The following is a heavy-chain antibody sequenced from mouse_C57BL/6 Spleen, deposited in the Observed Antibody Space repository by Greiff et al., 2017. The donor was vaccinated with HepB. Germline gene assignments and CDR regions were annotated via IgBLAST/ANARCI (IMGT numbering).Heavy chain of an antibody. D-gene: IGHD2-4*01. V-gene: IGHV1-54*01. Sequence: QVQLKESGAELVRPGTSVKVSCKASGYAFTNYLIEWVKQRPGQGLEWIGVINPGSGGTNYNEKFKGKATLTADKSSSTAYMQLSSLTSEDSAVYFCARDEYDEALTWAYWGQGTLVTVSA. CDR3: ARDEYDEALTWAY. J-gene: IGHJ3*01. CDR2: INPGSGGT. CDR1: GYAFTNYL.